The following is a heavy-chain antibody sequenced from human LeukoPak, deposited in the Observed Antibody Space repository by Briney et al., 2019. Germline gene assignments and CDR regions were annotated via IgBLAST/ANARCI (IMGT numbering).Heavy chain of an antibody. J-gene: IGHJ4*02. CDR1: GFTFSVYS. D-gene: IGHD2-15*01. V-gene: IGHV3-48*01. CDR3: ARDYSPFDY. CDR2: ICSDSGII. Sequence: GGSLRLSCAAAGFTFSVYSMNCVRQAPRSGLEWVSYICSDSGIIYCADSVKGRFAIYRDNAKNSLYLQMDNLRAADTAVYYCARDYSPFDYWGQGTLVTVSS.